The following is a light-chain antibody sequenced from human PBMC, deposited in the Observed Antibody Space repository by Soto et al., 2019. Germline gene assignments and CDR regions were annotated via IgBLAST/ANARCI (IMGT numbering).Light chain of an antibody. Sequence: SALTQPPSTSGTAGQRVTISCSGSSSNIGSNYVYWYQQLSGTAPKLLIYRNNQRPSGVPDRFSGSKSGTSASLAISGLRSEDEADYYCAAWDDSLSGRVFGTGTKVTVL. CDR1: SSNIGSNY. CDR2: RNN. CDR3: AAWDDSLSGRV. V-gene: IGLV1-47*01. J-gene: IGLJ1*01.